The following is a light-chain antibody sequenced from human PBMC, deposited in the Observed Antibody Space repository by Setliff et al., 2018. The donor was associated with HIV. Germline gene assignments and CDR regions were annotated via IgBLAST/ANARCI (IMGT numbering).Light chain of an antibody. CDR2: EVS. CDR3: CSYAGSYAFV. Sequence: QSALTQPASVSGSPGQSITISRTGTSSDVGTYSLVSWYQQHPGKAPKLMIYEVSQRPSGVPDRFSGSKSGNTASLTISGLQAEDEADYYCCSYAGSYAFVFGTGTKV. V-gene: IGLV2-23*02. J-gene: IGLJ1*01. CDR1: SSDVGTYSL.